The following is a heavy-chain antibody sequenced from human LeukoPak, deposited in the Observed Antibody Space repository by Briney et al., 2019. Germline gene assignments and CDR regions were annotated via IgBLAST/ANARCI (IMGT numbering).Heavy chain of an antibody. Sequence: GGSLRLSCAASGFTFKLYWMHWVRQAPGKGLVWVSHINTDGSSTSYADSVKGRFTISRDNAKNTLYLQMNSLRAEDTAVYYCAREASLRYFDWFHDAFDIWGQGTMVTVSS. V-gene: IGHV3-74*01. J-gene: IGHJ3*02. CDR2: INTDGSST. D-gene: IGHD3-9*01. CDR1: GFTFKLYW. CDR3: AREASLRYFDWFHDAFDI.